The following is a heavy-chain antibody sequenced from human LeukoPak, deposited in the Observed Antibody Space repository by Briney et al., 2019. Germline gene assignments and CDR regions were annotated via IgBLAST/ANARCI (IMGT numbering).Heavy chain of an antibody. J-gene: IGHJ4*02. CDR2: INDPDNADNT. CDR1: GFTFNNYA. D-gene: IGHD1-1*01. V-gene: IGHV3-23*01. Sequence: GGSLRLSCAASGFTFNNYAMTWVRQATAKGLQGVSTINDPDNADNTYYADSVKGQFTVSRDNSKNTVYLQMNSLRVEDTAVYYCARDGIQLPDTLDYWGLGTLVTVSS. CDR3: ARDGIQLPDTLDY.